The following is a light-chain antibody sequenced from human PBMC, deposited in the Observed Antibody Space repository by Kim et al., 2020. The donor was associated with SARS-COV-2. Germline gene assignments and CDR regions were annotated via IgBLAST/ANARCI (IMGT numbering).Light chain of an antibody. J-gene: IGLJ3*02. V-gene: IGLV10-54*01. CDR3: STWDKSLSAWV. Sequence: RQAATLTGAGDGADVGNEGVYWLQQHQDHTPKLLSSHNNNRPSGISERFSASRSGNTASLTISGLQPEDEADYYCSTWDKSLSAWVFGGGTQLTVL. CDR2: HNN. CDR1: GADVGNEG.